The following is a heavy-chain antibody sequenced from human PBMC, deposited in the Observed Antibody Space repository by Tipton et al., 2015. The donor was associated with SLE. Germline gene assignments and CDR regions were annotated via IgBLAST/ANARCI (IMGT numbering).Heavy chain of an antibody. J-gene: IGHJ4*02. V-gene: IGHV4-61*02. CDR2: GST. D-gene: IGHD1-26*01. CDR1: GGSITRGSYY. Sequence: TLSLTCSVSGGSITRGSYYWSWIRQPAGKGLEWIGGSTNYNPSLKSRVTISLDTSKNQFSLKLISVTAADTAVYYCARHFSGSYSFDYWGQGKLVTVSS. CDR3: ARHFSGSYSFDY.